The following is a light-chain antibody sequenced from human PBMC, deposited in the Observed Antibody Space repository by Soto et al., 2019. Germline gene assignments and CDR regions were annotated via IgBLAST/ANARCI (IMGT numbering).Light chain of an antibody. CDR1: SSDIVGYNY. J-gene: IGLJ3*02. V-gene: IGLV2-14*01. CDR2: EVS. CDR3: NSYTTSSTLV. Sequence: QSALTQPASVSGSPGQSITISCTGTSSDIVGYNYVSWYQQHPGKAPKLMIYEVSNRPSGVSNRFSGSKSGNTASLTISGLQAEDEADYYCNSYTTSSTLVFGGGTKLTV.